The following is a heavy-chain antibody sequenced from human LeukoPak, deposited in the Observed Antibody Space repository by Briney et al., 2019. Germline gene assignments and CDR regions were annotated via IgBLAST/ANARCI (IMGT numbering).Heavy chain of an antibody. CDR1: GFTFNTYS. Sequence: PGGSLRLSCIASGFTFNTYSMHWVRQAPGKGLEWVAVLSFDGDEKHYADSVKGRFTISRDNAKSSLYLQMNSLRAKDTAVYYCARDANDYASPPDYWGQGTLVTVSS. V-gene: IGHV3-30-3*01. CDR3: ARDANDYASPPDY. CDR2: LSFDGDEK. J-gene: IGHJ4*02. D-gene: IGHD3-16*01.